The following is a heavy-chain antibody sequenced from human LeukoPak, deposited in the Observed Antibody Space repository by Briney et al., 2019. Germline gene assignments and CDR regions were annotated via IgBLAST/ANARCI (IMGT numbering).Heavy chain of an antibody. V-gene: IGHV3-23*01. J-gene: IGHJ2*01. Sequence: GGSLRLSCAASGFTFSSYAMSWVRQAPGKGLEWVSAISGSGGSTYYADSVKGRFTISRDNSKNTLYLQMNSLRAEDTAVYYCAKEGRGTIFGPGRPWYFDLWGRGTLVTVSS. CDR1: GFTFSSYA. D-gene: IGHD3-3*01. CDR3: AKEGRGTIFGPGRPWYFDL. CDR2: ISGSGGST.